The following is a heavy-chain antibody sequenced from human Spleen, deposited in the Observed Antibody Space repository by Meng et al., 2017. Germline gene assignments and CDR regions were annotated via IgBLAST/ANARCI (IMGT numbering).Heavy chain of an antibody. CDR2: INTGNGNT. D-gene: IGHD4-17*01. J-gene: IGHJ4*02. CDR1: GYTFTTFS. Sequence: VQVVQSGAEVKRPGASVKVSCRASGYTFTTFSIHWVRQAPGQRLEWMGWINTGNGNTRYSQKFQGRVTITRDTSASTAYMELSSLGSEDTAVFYCARDGDYGIDYWGQGTLVTVSS. V-gene: IGHV1-3*04. CDR3: ARDGDYGIDY.